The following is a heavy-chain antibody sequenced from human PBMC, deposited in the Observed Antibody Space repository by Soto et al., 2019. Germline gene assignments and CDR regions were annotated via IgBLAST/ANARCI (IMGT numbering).Heavy chain of an antibody. CDR3: AREGDYGDYGSDY. CDR1: GGSVSSGSFY. J-gene: IGHJ4*02. V-gene: IGHV4-61*01. CDR2: IYNSLTS. Sequence: SETLSLTCTVSGGSVSSGSFYWSWIRQPPGKGLEWIGFIYNSLTSNYNPSLKSRVTISVDTSKNQFSLKLSSVTAADTAVYYCAREGDYGDYGSDYWGQGTLVTVSS. D-gene: IGHD4-17*01.